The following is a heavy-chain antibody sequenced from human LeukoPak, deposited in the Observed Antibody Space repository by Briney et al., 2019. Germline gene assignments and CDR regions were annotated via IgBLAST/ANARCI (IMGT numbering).Heavy chain of an antibody. CDR1: GGSISGSSYY. V-gene: IGHV4-39*01. CDR3: ARGRKPYDSSGYSSFDY. Sequence: SETLSLTCTVSGGSISGSSYYWGWIRQPPGKGLEWIGSIYYSGSTYYNPSLKSRVTISVDTSKNQFSLKLSSVTAADTAVYYCARGRKPYDSSGYSSFDYWGQGTLVTVSS. CDR2: IYYSGST. D-gene: IGHD3-22*01. J-gene: IGHJ4*02.